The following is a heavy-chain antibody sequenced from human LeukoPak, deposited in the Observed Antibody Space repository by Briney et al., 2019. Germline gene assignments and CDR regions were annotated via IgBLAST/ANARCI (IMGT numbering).Heavy chain of an antibody. CDR1: GFTFSSYG. CDR3: AKVGPGAARPYYYYYYMDV. Sequence: GGSLRLSCAASGFTFSSYGMHWVRQAPGKGLEWVAFIRYDGSNKYYADSVKGRFTISRDNSKNTLYLQMNSLRAEDTAVYYCAKVGPGAARPYYYYYYMDVWGKGTTVTVSS. J-gene: IGHJ6*03. V-gene: IGHV3-30*02. CDR2: IRYDGSNK. D-gene: IGHD6-6*01.